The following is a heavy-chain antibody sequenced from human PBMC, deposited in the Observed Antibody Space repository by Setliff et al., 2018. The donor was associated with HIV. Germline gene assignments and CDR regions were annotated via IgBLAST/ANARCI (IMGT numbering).Heavy chain of an antibody. CDR2: IRSKAYGGTT. Sequence: GGSLRLSCTTSGFTFGDYAMSWVRQAPGKGLEWIGFIRSKAYGGTTDYAASVKGRFTISRDDSKNIAYLQMKSLKTEDTAVYYCTRGNSIRYYFDYWGQGTLVTVSS. J-gene: IGHJ4*02. V-gene: IGHV3-49*04. CDR1: GFTFGDYA. D-gene: IGHD6-13*01. CDR3: TRGNSIRYYFDY.